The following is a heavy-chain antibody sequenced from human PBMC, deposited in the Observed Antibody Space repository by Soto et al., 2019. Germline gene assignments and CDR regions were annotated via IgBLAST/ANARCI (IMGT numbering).Heavy chain of an antibody. J-gene: IGHJ4*02. V-gene: IGHV6-1*01. CDR3: ARDRGGSYRFDY. D-gene: IGHD1-26*01. CDR2: TYYRSKWYN. CDR1: GGSGSSNRAA. Sequence: SQTRSLPGAVSGGSGSSNRAAGNWIRPSPSRGLEWLGRTYYRSKWYNDYAVSVKSRITINPDTSKNQFSLQLNSVTPEDTAVYYCARDRGGSYRFDYWGQGTLVTVSS.